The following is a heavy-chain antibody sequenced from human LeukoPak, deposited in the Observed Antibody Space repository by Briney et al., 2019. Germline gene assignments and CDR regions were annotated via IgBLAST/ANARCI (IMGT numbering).Heavy chain of an antibody. V-gene: IGHV3-15*01. D-gene: IGHD3-10*01. CDR3: TSRTMVRPVIITTADY. CDR2: IKSKTDGGTT. CDR1: GFTFSNAW. J-gene: IGHJ4*02. Sequence: GGSLRLSCATSGFTFSNAWMSWVRQAPGKGLEWVGRIKSKTDGGTTDYAAPVKGRFTISRDDSRNTLYLQMNSLETEDTAVYCCTSRTMVRPVIITTADYWGQGTLVTVSS.